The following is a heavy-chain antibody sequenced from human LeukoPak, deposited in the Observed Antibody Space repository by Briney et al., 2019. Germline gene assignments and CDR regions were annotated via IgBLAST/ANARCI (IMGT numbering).Heavy chain of an antibody. CDR3: ATTEYCSGGSCERYFDY. CDR2: IYPGDSDT. CDR1: GYSFTSYW. Sequence: GASVKVSCKGSGYSFTSYWIGWVRQMPGKGLEWMGIIYPGDSDTRYSPSFQGQVTISADKSISTAYLQWSSLKASDTAMYYCATTEYCSGGSCERYFDYWGQGTLVTVSS. V-gene: IGHV5-51*01. J-gene: IGHJ4*02. D-gene: IGHD2-15*01.